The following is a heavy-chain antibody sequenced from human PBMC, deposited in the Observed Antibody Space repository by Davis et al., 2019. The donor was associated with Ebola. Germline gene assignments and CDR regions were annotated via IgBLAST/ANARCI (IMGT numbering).Heavy chain of an antibody. D-gene: IGHD3-3*01. CDR3: AKGFTRPPGVYYYYYGMDV. V-gene: IGHV3-30*18. CDR1: GFASAQTR. CDR2: ISYDGSDK. J-gene: IGHJ6*02. Sequence: PSGTLSLSCAVSGFASAQTRFPRVRDGPCNRLEGVAVISYDGSDKNYADSVKGRFTISRDNSKHTLYLQMNSLRAEDTAVYYCAKGFTRPPGVYYYYYGMDVWGQGTTVTVSS.